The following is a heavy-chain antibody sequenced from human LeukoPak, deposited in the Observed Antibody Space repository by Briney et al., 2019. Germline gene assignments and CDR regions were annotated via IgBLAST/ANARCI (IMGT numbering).Heavy chain of an antibody. J-gene: IGHJ6*02. CDR2: IIPIFGTA. Sequence: SVKVSCKASGGTFSSYAISWVRQAPGQGLEWMGGIIPIFGTANYAQKFQGRVTITADESTSTAYMELSSLRSEDTAVYYCARGIHIVVVPAATIYYYYGMDVWGQGTTVTVSS. CDR3: ARGIHIVVVPAATIYYYYGMDV. CDR1: GGTFSSYA. V-gene: IGHV1-69*13. D-gene: IGHD2-2*01.